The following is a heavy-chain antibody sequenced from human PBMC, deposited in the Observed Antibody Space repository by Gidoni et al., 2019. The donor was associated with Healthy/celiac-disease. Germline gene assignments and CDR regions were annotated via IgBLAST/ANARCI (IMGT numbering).Heavy chain of an antibody. D-gene: IGHD3-10*01. CDR2: INHSGST. CDR1: GGSFSGYY. J-gene: IGHJ6*02. Sequence: QVQLQQWGAGLLKPSETLSLTCAVYGGSFSGYYWSWIRQPPGKGLEWIGEINHSGSTNYNPALKSRVTKTVDNAKNQVSPKLSSVTGGDTAVYYCARASGVWVGELLNHRYYYYGMDGWGQGNTVTVSS. CDR3: ARASGVWVGELLNHRYYYYGMDG. V-gene: IGHV4-34*01.